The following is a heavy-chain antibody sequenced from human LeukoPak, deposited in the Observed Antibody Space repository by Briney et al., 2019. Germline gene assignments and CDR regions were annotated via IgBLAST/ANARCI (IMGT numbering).Heavy chain of an antibody. CDR2: IYYSGST. D-gene: IGHD3-22*01. V-gene: IGHV4-59*01. CDR3: AGTYYYDSSGTDY. J-gene: IGHJ4*02. CDR1: GGSISSYY. Sequence: PSETLSLTCTVSGGSISSYYWSWIRQPPGKGLEWIGYIYYSGSTNYNPSLKSRVTIPVDTSKNQFSLKLSSVTAADTAVYYCAGTYYYDSSGTDYWGQGTLVTVSS.